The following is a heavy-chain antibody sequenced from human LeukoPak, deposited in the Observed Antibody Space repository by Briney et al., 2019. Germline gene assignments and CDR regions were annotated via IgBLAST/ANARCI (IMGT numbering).Heavy chain of an antibody. D-gene: IGHD3-22*01. J-gene: IGHJ4*02. CDR1: GYDFTNKW. Sequence: GESLKISCKASGYDFTNKWIAWVRQMPGKGLEWMGNIYPGDSEIRYSPSFEGQVTISADKSISTAYLQWTSLKASDTAMYYCARRQYDSSGYHDYWGQGTLVTVSS. CDR3: ARRQYDSSGYHDY. V-gene: IGHV5-51*01. CDR2: IYPGDSEI.